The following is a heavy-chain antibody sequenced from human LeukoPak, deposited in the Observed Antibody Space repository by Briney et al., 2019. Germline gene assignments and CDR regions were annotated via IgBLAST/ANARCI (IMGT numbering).Heavy chain of an antibody. CDR1: GGTFSSYA. D-gene: IGHD3-9*01. Sequence: GASVKVSCKASGGTFSSYAISWVRQAPGQGLEWMGGIIPIFGTANYAQKFQGRVTITADESTSTAYMELSSLRSEDTAVYYCARDSQGEYYDILTGYYSPMEGLPGDWGQGTLVTVSS. CDR2: IIPIFGTA. J-gene: IGHJ4*02. V-gene: IGHV1-69*13. CDR3: ARDSQGEYYDILTGYYSPMEGLPGD.